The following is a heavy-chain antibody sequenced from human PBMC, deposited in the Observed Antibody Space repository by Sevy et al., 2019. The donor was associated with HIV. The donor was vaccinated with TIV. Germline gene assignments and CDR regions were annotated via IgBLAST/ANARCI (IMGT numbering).Heavy chain of an antibody. CDR2: VSYDGADK. V-gene: IGHV3-30*18. Sequence: SLRLSCAASGFIFNNYDMYWIRQAPGKGLEWVATVSYDGADKDSADIVKGRFTISRDSSRSMLYLQMSSLRPEDTGVYFCAKDMVDCSGGTCYSGAVSPFESWGQGTLVTVSS. CDR3: AKDMVDCSGGTCYSGAVSPFES. J-gene: IGHJ4*02. D-gene: IGHD2-15*01. CDR1: GFIFNNYD.